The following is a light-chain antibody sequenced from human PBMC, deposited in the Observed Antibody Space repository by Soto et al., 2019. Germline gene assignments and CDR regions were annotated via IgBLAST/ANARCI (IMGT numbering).Light chain of an antibody. V-gene: IGLV2-14*03. CDR3: GSYRSSSTRV. J-gene: IGLJ1*01. CDR2: EVS. Sequence: QSVLTQPASVSGSPGQSVAISCIGTSTDLGSYESVSWYQQHAKRAPKLMFYEVSNRASGVSNPFCGSKSVRTATPTISGRQAEDVADYYCGSYRSSSTRVFGTGTKLTVL. CDR1: STDLGSYES.